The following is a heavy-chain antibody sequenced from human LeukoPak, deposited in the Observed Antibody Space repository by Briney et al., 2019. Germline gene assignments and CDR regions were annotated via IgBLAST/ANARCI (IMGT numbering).Heavy chain of an antibody. CDR2: ISSSSSYI. D-gene: IGHD4-17*01. J-gene: IGHJ4*02. CDR3: ARDSPARRDGDHEDFDY. Sequence: GGSLRLSCAASGFTFSSYSMNWVRQAPGKGLEWVSSISSSSSYIYYADSVKGRFTISRDNAKNSLYLQMNSLRAEDTAVYYCARDSPARRDGDHEDFDYWGQGTMVTVSS. CDR1: GFTFSSYS. V-gene: IGHV3-21*01.